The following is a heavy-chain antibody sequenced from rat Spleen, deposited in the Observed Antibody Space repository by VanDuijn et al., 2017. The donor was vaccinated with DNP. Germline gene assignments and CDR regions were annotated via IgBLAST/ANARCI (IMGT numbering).Heavy chain of an antibody. Sequence: EVQLQESGPGLVKPSQSLSLTCSVTGYSITSAYRWNWIRKFPGNKLEWMGFISSAGSTNYNPSLKSRISITRDTSKNQLFLQLNSVTTEDTATYYCARWPGYNPPYAMDAWGQGTSVTVSS. J-gene: IGHJ4*01. D-gene: IGHD1-4*01. V-gene: IGHV3-3*01. CDR2: ISSAGST. CDR1: GYSITSAYR. CDR3: ARWPGYNPPYAMDA.